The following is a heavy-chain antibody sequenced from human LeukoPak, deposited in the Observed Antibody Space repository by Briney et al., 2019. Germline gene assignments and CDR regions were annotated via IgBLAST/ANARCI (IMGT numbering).Heavy chain of an antibody. J-gene: IGHJ4*02. CDR3: AKDIRQICSSTSCYGEGFDY. Sequence: PGRSLRLSCAASGFTFSSYGMHWVRQAPGKGLEWVAVISYDGSNKYYADSVKGRFTISRDNSKNTLYLQMNSLRAEDTAVYYCAKDIRQICSSTSCYGEGFDYWGQGTLVTVSS. CDR2: ISYDGSNK. D-gene: IGHD2-2*01. CDR1: GFTFSSYG. V-gene: IGHV3-30*18.